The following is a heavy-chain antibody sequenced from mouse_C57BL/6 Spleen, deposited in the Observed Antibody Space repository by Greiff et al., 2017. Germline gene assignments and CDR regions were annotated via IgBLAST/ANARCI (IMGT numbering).Heavy chain of an antibody. CDR1: GYTFTSYW. CDR2: IDPSDSET. D-gene: IGHD4-1*01. Sequence: QVQLQQPGAELVRPGSSVKLSCKASGYTFTSYWLHWVKQRPIQGLEWIGHIDPSDSETHYNQKIMDKATLTVDKSSTTAYMQLSSLPSDDSAVYYCARGRGTGAWFAYWGQGTLVTVSA. CDR3: ARGRGTGAWFAY. J-gene: IGHJ3*01. V-gene: IGHV1-52*01.